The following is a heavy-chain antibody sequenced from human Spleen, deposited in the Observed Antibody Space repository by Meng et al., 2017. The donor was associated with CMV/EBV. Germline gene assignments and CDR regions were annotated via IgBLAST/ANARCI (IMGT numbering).Heavy chain of an antibody. V-gene: IGHV3-23*01. CDR2: ISGSGGST. J-gene: IGHJ5*02. CDR1: GFTFSSYA. Sequence: RLSCAASGFTFSSYAMSWVRQAPGKGLEWVSAISGSGGSTYYADSVKGRFTISRDNAKNSLYLQMNSLRAEDTAVYYCARGPGWFDPWGQGTLVTVSS. CDR3: ARGPGWFDP.